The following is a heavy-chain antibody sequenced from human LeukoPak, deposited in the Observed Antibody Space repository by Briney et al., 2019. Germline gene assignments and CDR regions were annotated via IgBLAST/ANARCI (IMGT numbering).Heavy chain of an antibody. J-gene: IGHJ3*02. D-gene: IGHD2-2*01. V-gene: IGHV5-51*01. Sequence: GESLKISCKGSGYSFTSYWIGWVRQMPGKGLEWMGVIYPGDSDTRYSPSFQGQVTISAAKSISTAYLQWSSLKASDTAMYYCARLLHRYEKDAFDIWGQGTMVTVSS. CDR2: IYPGDSDT. CDR3: ARLLHRYEKDAFDI. CDR1: GYSFTSYW.